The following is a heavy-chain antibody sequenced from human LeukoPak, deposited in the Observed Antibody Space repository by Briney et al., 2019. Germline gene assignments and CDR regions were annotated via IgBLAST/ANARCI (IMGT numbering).Heavy chain of an antibody. V-gene: IGHV3-23*01. CDR3: ASYLYWWSDLGY. CDR2: ISGSGGST. J-gene: IGHJ4*02. Sequence: GGSLRLSCAASGFTFSSYAMSWVRQAPGKGLEWVSAISGSGGSTYYADSVKGRFTISRDNSKNTLHLQMNSLRVEDTAVYYCASYLYWWSDLGYWGQGTLVTVSS. CDR1: GFTFSSYA. D-gene: IGHD2-8*02.